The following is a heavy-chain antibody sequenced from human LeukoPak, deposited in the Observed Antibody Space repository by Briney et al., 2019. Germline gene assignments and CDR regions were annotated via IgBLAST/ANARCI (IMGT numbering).Heavy chain of an antibody. D-gene: IGHD1-26*01. CDR1: GFTDCIVL. CDR3: SKDLGH. J-gene: IGHJ4*02. CDR2: IDPDGTYI. V-gene: IGHV3-74*01. Sequence: PGGSLRLSRAASGFTDCIVLMYWVRHAPGKWRVRLLRIDPDGTYIDYGDSVKGRFTIATDDAKNTLYLQMNSLKADETDLYYCSKDLGHWGQGGLVTVSS.